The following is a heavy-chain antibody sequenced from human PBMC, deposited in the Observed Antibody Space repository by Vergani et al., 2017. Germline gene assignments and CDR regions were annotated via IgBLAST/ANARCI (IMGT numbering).Heavy chain of an antibody. CDR1: GYTFTSYG. CDR2: INPNSGGT. J-gene: IGHJ4*02. CDR3: ARALSGWAENFDY. Sequence: QVQLVQSGAEVKKPGASVKVSCKASGYTFTSYGISWVRQAPGQGLEWMGWINPNSGGTNYAQKFQGRVTMTRDTSISTAYMELSRLRSDDTAVYYCARALSGWAENFDYWGQGTLVTVSS. D-gene: IGHD6-19*01. V-gene: IGHV1-2*02.